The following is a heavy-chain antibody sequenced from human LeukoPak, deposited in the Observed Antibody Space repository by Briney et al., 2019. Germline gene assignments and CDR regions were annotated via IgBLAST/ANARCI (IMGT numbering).Heavy chain of an antibody. Sequence: PGGSLRLSCAASGFTFSSYAMSWVRQAPGKGLEWVSGISDSGGTTYYADSVKGRFTISRDNAKNSLSLQMNSLRDEDTAVYFCTRDPHALDYWGQGTLVTVS. CDR2: ISDSGGTT. V-gene: IGHV3-23*01. J-gene: IGHJ4*02. CDR1: GFTFSSYA. CDR3: TRDPHALDY.